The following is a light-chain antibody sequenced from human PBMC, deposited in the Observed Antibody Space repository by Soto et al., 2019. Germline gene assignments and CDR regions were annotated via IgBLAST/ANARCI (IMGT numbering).Light chain of an antibody. J-gene: IGKJ1*01. V-gene: IGKV1-9*01. CDR3: QHLNSYPWT. CDR1: QGIYTY. CDR2: AAS. Sequence: DIQLTQSPSFLSASVGDRVTITCRASQGIYTYLAWYQQKPGKAPELLIYAASTLQSGVPSRFSGSGSGTEFTLTISSLQPEYFATDYCQHLNSYPWTFGQGTKVEIK.